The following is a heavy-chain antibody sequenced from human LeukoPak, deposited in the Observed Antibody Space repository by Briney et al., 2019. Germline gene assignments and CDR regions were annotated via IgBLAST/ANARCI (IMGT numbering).Heavy chain of an antibody. CDR3: TRDRQVGSNIDAFDL. CDR2: ISRDSTYI. D-gene: IGHD1-26*01. V-gene: IGHV3-21*01. J-gene: IGHJ3*01. Sequence: GGSLRLSCAASGFAFSSYSMNWVRQAPGKGLEWVSSISRDSTYIYYAGSVKGRFTISRDNAKNTLYLQMNSLRAEDTAVYYCTRDRQVGSNIDAFDLWGQGTMVTVSS. CDR1: GFAFSSYS.